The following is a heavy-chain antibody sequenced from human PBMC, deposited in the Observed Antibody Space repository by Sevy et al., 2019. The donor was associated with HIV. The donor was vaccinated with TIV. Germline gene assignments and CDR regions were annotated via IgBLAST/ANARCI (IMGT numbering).Heavy chain of an antibody. Sequence: ASVKVSCKVSGYTLTELSMHWVRQAPGKGLEWMGGFDPEDGETIYAQKFQGRVTMTEDTSTDTAYMELSSLRSEDRAVYYCVPRDYYGEDYWGQGTLVTVSS. V-gene: IGHV1-24*01. CDR3: VPRDYYGEDY. J-gene: IGHJ4*02. CDR2: FDPEDGET. CDR1: GYTLTELS. D-gene: IGHD3-10*01.